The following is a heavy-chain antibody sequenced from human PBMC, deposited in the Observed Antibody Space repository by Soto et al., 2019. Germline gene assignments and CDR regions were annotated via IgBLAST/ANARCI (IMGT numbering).Heavy chain of an antibody. CDR3: AREGGGAFDI. CDR2: IYYSGST. J-gene: IGHJ3*02. V-gene: IGHV4-31*03. D-gene: IGHD3-16*01. Sequence: QVQLQESGPGLVKPSQTLSLTCTVSGGSINSGSYYWSWIRQHPGKGLEWIGYIYYSGSTYYNPSLKGRLTISVDTSKNQFSLKLSSVTAADTAVYYCAREGGGAFDIWGQGTMVTVSS. CDR1: GGSINSGSYY.